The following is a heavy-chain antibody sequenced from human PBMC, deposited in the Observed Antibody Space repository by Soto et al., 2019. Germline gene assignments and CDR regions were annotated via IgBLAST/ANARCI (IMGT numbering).Heavy chain of an antibody. V-gene: IGHV3-23*01. CDR1: GFTFSSYA. CDR2: ISGSGGST. D-gene: IGHD3-3*01. Sequence: PGGSLRLSCAASGFTFSSYAMTWVRQAPGKGLEWVSAISGSGGSTYYADSVQGRFTISRDNSKNTLYLQMHSLRAEDTALYYCAKNYDFWSCYHYGMDVWGQVTTVTVSS. CDR3: AKNYDFWSCYHYGMDV. J-gene: IGHJ6*02.